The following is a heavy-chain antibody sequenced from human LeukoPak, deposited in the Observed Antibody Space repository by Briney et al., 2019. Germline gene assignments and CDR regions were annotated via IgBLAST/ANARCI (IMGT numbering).Heavy chain of an antibody. Sequence: GGSLRLSCAASGFTFSNYGMHWVRQAPGKGLEWVAVIWDDGITKHYADSVKGRFTISRDNSKNTLYLQMNSLRAEDTAVYYCARGKASGGYSGYGLDAFDIWGQGTMVTVSS. D-gene: IGHD5-12*01. V-gene: IGHV3-33*01. CDR2: IWDDGITK. J-gene: IGHJ3*02. CDR3: ARGKASGGYSGYGLDAFDI. CDR1: GFTFSNYG.